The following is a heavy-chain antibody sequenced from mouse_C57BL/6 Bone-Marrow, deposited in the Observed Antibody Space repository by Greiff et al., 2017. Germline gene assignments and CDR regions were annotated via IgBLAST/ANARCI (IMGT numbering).Heavy chain of an antibody. CDR1: GFTFSNYW. D-gene: IGHD1-1*01. J-gene: IGHJ2*01. CDR3: TGGTTVADY. Sequence: EVQGVESGGGLVQPGGSMKLSCAASGFTFSNYWMNWVRQPPEKGLEWVAQIRLNSDNYATNYAESVQGMFTISREESKISVYLQMNNLRAEDTGIYYCTGGTTVADYWGQGTTLTVSA. CDR2: IRLNSDNYAT. V-gene: IGHV6-3*01.